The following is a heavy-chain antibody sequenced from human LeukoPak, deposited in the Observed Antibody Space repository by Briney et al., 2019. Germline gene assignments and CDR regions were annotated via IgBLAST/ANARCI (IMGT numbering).Heavy chain of an antibody. Sequence: SQTLSLTCAIPGDSVSSNTAAWSWIRQSPSRGLEWLGRTYYRSSWYDDNAVSVRSRIPINPDTSKTQFSLQLSSVTPDDTAVYYCARGGYLDFGYSDLWGRGTLVTVSS. D-gene: IGHD3-22*01. CDR1: GDSVSSNTAA. CDR3: ARGGYLDFGYSDL. J-gene: IGHJ2*01. CDR2: TYYRSSWYD. V-gene: IGHV6-1*01.